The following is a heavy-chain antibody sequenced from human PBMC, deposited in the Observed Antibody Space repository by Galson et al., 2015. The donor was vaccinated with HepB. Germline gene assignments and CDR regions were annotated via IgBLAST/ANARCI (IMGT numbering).Heavy chain of an antibody. CDR3: ARHPVAGTVDYYYGMDV. D-gene: IGHD6-19*01. V-gene: IGHV4-30-4*01. CDR1: GGSISSGDYY. Sequence: TLSLTCTVSGGSISSGDYYWSWIRQPPGKGLEWIGYIYYSGSTYYNPSLKSRVTISVDTSKNQFSLKLSSVTAADTAVYYCARHPVAGTVDYYYGMDVWGQGTTVTVSS. CDR2: IYYSGST. J-gene: IGHJ6*02.